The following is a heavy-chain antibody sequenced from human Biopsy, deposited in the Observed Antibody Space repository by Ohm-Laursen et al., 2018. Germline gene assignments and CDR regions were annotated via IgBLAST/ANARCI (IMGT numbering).Heavy chain of an antibody. J-gene: IGHJ2*01. V-gene: IGHV1-2*02. Sequence: ESSVTVSCTPSGYTFTAFSAHWLRHAPGQGLEWLGWINTKRGDTDYPQNFQGRVSMTRDTSISTAYMDLSRLRSDDTAVYYWARGRRHCSGTCSRWYFDLWGRGTLVTVSS. CDR3: ARGRRHCSGTCSRWYFDL. CDR2: INTKRGDT. CDR1: GYTFTAFS. D-gene: IGHD2-2*01.